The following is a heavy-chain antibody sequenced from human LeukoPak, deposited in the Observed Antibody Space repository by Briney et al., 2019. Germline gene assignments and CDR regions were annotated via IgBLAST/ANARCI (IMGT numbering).Heavy chain of an antibody. J-gene: IGHJ4*02. CDR2: IYSGGNT. D-gene: IGHD3-10*01. Sequence: GGSLRLSCAASGFTVSSNYMSCVRQAPGKGLEWVSIIYSGGNTYYADSVKGRFTISRDNSKNTLYLQMNSLRAEDTAFYYCARYDSGSFDYWGQGTLVTVSS. CDR1: GFTVSSNY. CDR3: ARYDSGSFDY. V-gene: IGHV3-53*01.